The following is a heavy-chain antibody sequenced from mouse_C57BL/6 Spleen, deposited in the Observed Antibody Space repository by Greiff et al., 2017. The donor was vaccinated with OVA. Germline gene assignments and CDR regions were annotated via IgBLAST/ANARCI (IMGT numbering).Heavy chain of an antibody. J-gene: IGHJ2*01. CDR3: TRAGTGY. V-gene: IGHV1-15*01. CDR2: IDPETGGT. CDR1: GYTFTDYE. D-gene: IGHD4-1*01. Sequence: VQLVESGAELVRPGASVTLSCKASGYTFTDYEMHWVKQTPVHGLEWIGAIDPETGGTAYNQKFKGKAILTADKSSSTAYMELRSLTSEDSAVYYCTRAGTGYWGQGTTLTVSS.